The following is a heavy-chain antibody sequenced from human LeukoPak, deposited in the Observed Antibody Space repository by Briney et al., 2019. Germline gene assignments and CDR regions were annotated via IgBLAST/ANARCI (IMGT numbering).Heavy chain of an antibody. Sequence: GGSLRLSCAASGFTFNSFAMNWVRQAPGKGLEWVSAISGSGGSTYYADSVKGRFTISRDNSKNTLYLQMNSLRAEDTAVYYCAKANAQWLVGLVDYWGQGTLVTVSS. CDR3: AKANAQWLVGLVDY. J-gene: IGHJ4*02. CDR2: ISGSGGST. D-gene: IGHD6-19*01. CDR1: GFTFNSFA. V-gene: IGHV3-23*01.